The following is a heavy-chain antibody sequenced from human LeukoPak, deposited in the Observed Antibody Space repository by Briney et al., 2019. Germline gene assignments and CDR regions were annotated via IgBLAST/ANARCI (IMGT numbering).Heavy chain of an antibody. CDR3: ARGRSPYDYVWGSYRLHDDRYYFDY. CDR2: INPNSGGT. J-gene: IGHJ4*02. D-gene: IGHD3-16*02. V-gene: IGHV1-2*02. Sequence: GASVKVSCKASGYTFTGYYMHWVRQAPGQGLEWMGWINPNSGGTNYAQKFQGRVTMTRDTSISTAYMELSRLRSDDTAVYYCARGRSPYDYVWGSYRLHDDRYYFDYWGQGTLVTVSS. CDR1: GYTFTGYY.